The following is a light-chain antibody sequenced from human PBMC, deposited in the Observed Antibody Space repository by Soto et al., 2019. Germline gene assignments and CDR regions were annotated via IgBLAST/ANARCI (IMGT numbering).Light chain of an antibody. CDR2: GAS. J-gene: IGKJ1*01. V-gene: IGKV3-20*01. Sequence: ESVLTQSPDTLSLSPGERATLSCRASQSVSSSYLAWYQPKPGQAPRLLIYGASSRATGIPDRFSGSGSGTDFTLTISSLEPEDFALYYCQQYASSPWTFGQGTKVEI. CDR3: QQYASSPWT. CDR1: QSVSSSY.